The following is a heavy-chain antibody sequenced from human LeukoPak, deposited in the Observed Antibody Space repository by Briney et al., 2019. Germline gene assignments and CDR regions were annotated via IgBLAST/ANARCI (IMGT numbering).Heavy chain of an antibody. CDR1: GGTFSSYA. Sequence: ASVKVSCKASGGTFSSYAISWVRQAPGQGLEWMGGIIPIFGTANYAQEFQGRVTITADESTSTAYMELSSLRSEDTAVYYCARVGIAAAGHWFDPWGQGTLVTVSS. CDR2: IIPIFGTA. CDR3: ARVGIAAAGHWFDP. D-gene: IGHD6-13*01. V-gene: IGHV1-69*13. J-gene: IGHJ5*02.